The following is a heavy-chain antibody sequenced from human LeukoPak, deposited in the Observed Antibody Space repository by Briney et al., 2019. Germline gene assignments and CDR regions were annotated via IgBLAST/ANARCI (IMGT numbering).Heavy chain of an antibody. CDR3: ARQTDDYGDWDVNV. D-gene: IGHD4-17*01. J-gene: IGHJ6*02. CDR1: GGSISSSSYY. CDR2: IASSGST. Sequence: SETLSLTCTVSGGSISSSSYYWAWIRRSPGKGLEWIGSIASSGSTYYNPSLKSRVTISVATSKNQFSLRLSSVTAVDTAAHYCARQTDDYGDWDVNVWGQGTTVTVSS. V-gene: IGHV4-39*01.